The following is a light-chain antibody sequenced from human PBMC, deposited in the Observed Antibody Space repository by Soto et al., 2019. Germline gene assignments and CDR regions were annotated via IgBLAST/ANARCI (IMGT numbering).Light chain of an antibody. CDR2: EVT. V-gene: IGLV2-8*01. J-gene: IGLJ1*01. Sequence: QSVLTQPPSASGSPGQSVTISCTGTSSDVGYYDYVSWYQQHPGKAARLMIYEVTKRPSGVPDRFSGSKSGNTASLTVSGLQAEDEADYYCSSYADDNIFVFGTGTKVTVL. CDR1: SSDVGYYDY. CDR3: SSYADDNIFV.